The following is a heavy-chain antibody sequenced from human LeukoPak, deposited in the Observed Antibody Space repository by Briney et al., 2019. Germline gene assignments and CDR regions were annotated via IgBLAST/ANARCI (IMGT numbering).Heavy chain of an antibody. Sequence: GGSLRLSCAASGFTFSSYAMHWVRQAPGKELEWVAVISYDGSNKYYADSVKGRFTISRDNSKNTLYLQMNSLRAEDTAVYYCARASPIGDDPWELLDYWGQGTLVTVSS. CDR2: ISYDGSNK. V-gene: IGHV3-30*04. CDR1: GFTFSSYA. J-gene: IGHJ4*02. CDR3: ARASPIGDDPWELLDY. D-gene: IGHD1-26*01.